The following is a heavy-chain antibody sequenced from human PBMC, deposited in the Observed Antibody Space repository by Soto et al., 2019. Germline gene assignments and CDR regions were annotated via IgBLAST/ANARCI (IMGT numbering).Heavy chain of an antibody. D-gene: IGHD5-12*01. J-gene: IGHJ4*02. Sequence: SETLSLTCTVSGGSIYSSSYYWGWIRQPPGKGLEWIGSIFYSGSTYHNPSLNSRVTISIDTSKNQLSLRLSSVTAADTAVYYFARTLHRSGYDCPFDSWGQGTLVTVSS. CDR3: ARTLHRSGYDCPFDS. V-gene: IGHV4-39*07. CDR1: GGSIYSSSYY. CDR2: IFYSGST.